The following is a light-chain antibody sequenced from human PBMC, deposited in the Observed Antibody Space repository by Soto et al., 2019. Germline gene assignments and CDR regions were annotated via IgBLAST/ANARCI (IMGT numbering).Light chain of an antibody. CDR2: GAS. CDR1: QSVSSSY. CDR3: QQYYQWPSYT. Sequence: EIVWTQSPGTLSLSAGERATLSCRASQSVSSSYLAWYQQKPGQAPRLXXYGASSRANGIPDRFSGSGSGTELTLTLNTLQPEDFAVYYCQQYYQWPSYTFGQGTKVDIK. J-gene: IGKJ2*01. V-gene: IGKV3-20*01.